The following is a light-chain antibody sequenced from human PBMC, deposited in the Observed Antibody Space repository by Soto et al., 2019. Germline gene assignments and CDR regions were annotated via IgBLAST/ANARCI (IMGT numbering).Light chain of an antibody. J-gene: IGKJ1*01. CDR2: GAS. V-gene: IGKV3-20*01. Sequence: EIVLTQSPGTLSLSPRERATLSCRASQSVISTYLAWYQQKPGRAPRLLIYGASTRATGIPDRFSGSGSGTDFTLIVIRLEPEDFAVYYCKYYDTSPTWTFGQGTKVDIK. CDR1: QSVISTY. CDR3: KYYDTSPTWT.